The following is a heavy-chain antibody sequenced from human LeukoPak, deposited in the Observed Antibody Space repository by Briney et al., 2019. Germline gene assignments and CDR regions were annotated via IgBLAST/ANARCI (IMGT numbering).Heavy chain of an antibody. CDR3: ARDRYSSSSPPLDY. J-gene: IGHJ4*02. CDR1: GFIFSDYE. Sequence: GSLRLSCAASGFIFSDYEMNWVRQAPGKGLEWLLHISTSGSTIHYGDSVKGRFTISRDNAKNSLYLQMNSLRAEDTALYYCARDRYSSSSPPLDYWGQGTLVTVSS. D-gene: IGHD6-6*01. CDR2: ISTSGSTI. V-gene: IGHV3-48*03.